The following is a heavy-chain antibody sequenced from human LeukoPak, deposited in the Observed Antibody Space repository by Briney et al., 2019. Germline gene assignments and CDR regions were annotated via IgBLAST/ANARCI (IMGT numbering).Heavy chain of an antibody. D-gene: IGHD4-17*01. CDR2: IYTSGST. Sequence: PSETLSLTCTVSGGSISNSYWSWIRQPAGKGLEWIGRIYTSGSTNYNPSLKSRVTMSVDTSKKQLSLKLSSVTAADTAVYYCARVFDYDWYFDLWDRGTLVTVSS. V-gene: IGHV4-4*07. CDR3: ARVFDYDWYFDL. J-gene: IGHJ2*01. CDR1: GGSISNSY.